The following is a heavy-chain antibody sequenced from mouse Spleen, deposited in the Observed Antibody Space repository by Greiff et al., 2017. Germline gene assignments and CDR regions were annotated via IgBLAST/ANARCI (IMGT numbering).Heavy chain of an antibody. CDR3: ATHYGSSFDY. V-gene: IGHV1-69*01. Sequence: VKLQQPGAELVMPGASVKLSCKASGYTFTSYWMHWVKQRPGQGLEWIGEIDPSDSYTNYNQKFKGKATLTVDKSSSTAYMQLSSLTSEDSAVYYCATHYGSSFDYWGQGTTLTVSS. J-gene: IGHJ2*01. D-gene: IGHD1-1*01. CDR1: GYTFTSYW. CDR2: IDPSDSYT.